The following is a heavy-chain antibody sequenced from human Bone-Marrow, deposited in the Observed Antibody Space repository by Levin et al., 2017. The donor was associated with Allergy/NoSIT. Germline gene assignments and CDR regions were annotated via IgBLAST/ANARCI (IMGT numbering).Heavy chain of an antibody. CDR3: ARDLSSSWYESGVTVHFDY. CDR1: GYTFTSYG. CDR2: ISAYNGNT. V-gene: IGHV1-18*01. J-gene: IGHJ4*02. D-gene: IGHD6-13*01. Sequence: GESLKISCKASGYTFTSYGISWVRQAPGQGLEWMGWISAYNGNTNYAQKLQGRVTMTTDTSTSTAYMELRSLRSDDTAVYYCARDLSSSWYESGVTVHFDYWGQGTLVTVSS.